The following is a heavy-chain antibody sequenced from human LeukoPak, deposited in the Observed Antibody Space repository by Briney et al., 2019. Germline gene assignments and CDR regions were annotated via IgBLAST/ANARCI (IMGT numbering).Heavy chain of an antibody. Sequence: GGSLRLSCAASGFTSSSYAMSWVRQAPGKGLEWVSAISGSGGSTYYADSVKGRFTISRDNSKNTLYLQMNSLRAEDTAVYYCAKDNAPVSSYDFWSGYDVWDYYYGMDVWGQGTTVTVSS. CDR1: GFTSSSYA. V-gene: IGHV3-23*01. CDR2: ISGSGGST. CDR3: AKDNAPVSSYDFWSGYDVWDYYYGMDV. J-gene: IGHJ6*02. D-gene: IGHD3-3*01.